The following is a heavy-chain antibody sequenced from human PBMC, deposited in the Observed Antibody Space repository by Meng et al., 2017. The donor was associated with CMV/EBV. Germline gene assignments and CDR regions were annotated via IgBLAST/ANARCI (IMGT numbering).Heavy chain of an antibody. CDR1: GGTFSSYA. CDR2: IIPIFGTA. D-gene: IGHD6-13*01. V-gene: IGHV1-69*05. CDR3: ARVGISSSWYEPGTGWFDP. Sequence: SVKVSCKTSGGTFSSYAISWVRQAPGQGLEWMGGIIPIFGTANYAQKFQGRVTITTDESTSTAYMELSSLRSEDTAVYYCARVGISSSWYEPGTGWFDPWGQGTLVTVSS. J-gene: IGHJ5*02.